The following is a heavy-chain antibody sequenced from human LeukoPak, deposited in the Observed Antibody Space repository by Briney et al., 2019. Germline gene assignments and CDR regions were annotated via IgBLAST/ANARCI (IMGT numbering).Heavy chain of an antibody. CDR3: ARDTEGDYSSSWYAFDY. Sequence: ASVKVSCKASGGTFSSYAISWVRQAPGQGLEWMGGIIPIFGTANYAQKFQGRVTITTDESTSTAYMELSSLRSEDTAVYYCARDTEGDYSSSWYAFDYWGQGTLVTVSS. CDR2: IIPIFGTA. V-gene: IGHV1-69*05. J-gene: IGHJ4*02. D-gene: IGHD6-13*01. CDR1: GGTFSSYA.